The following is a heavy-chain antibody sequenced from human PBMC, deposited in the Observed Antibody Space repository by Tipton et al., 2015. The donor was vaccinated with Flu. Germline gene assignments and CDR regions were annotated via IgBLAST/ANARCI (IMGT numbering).Heavy chain of an antibody. J-gene: IGHJ6*02. CDR2: ISGSGGST. CDR3: AKDDSSGITIFGVVICGRDV. Sequence: SLRLSCAASGFTFSSYAMSWVRQAPGKGLEWVSAISGSGGSTYYADSVKGRFTISRDNSKNTLYLQMNSLRAEDTAVYYCAKDDSSGITIFGVVICGRDVWGQGTTVPVSS. D-gene: IGHD3-3*01. V-gene: IGHV3-23*01. CDR1: GFTFSSYA.